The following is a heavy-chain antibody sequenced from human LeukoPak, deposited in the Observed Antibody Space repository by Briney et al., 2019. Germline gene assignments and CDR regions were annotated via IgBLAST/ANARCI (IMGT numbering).Heavy chain of an antibody. CDR1: GGSFSAYY. CDR2: INHGGST. D-gene: IGHD5-18*01. J-gene: IGHJ6*03. Sequence: SETLSLNCAVYGGSFSAYYWSWIRQLPGKGLEWIGEINHGGSTNYNPSLKSRVNISIDTSKNQFSLKLTSVTAADTAVYYCARQYTPATLDYYYYYMDVWGKGTTVTISS. V-gene: IGHV4-34*01. CDR3: ARQYTPATLDYYYYYMDV.